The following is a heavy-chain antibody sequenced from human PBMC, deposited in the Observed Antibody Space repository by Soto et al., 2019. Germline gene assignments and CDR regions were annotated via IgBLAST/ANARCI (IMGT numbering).Heavy chain of an antibody. J-gene: IGHJ5*02. Sequence: GGSLRLSCVGSGFIFENFGMSWVRQAPGKGLEWISSISGSGFKKYYADSVKGRFTISRDNSKSTVYLELNNLSAEDTAVYHCAKNQGVELVPLATVDWFDPWGQGSVVTVSS. CDR1: GFIFENFG. CDR3: AKNQGVELVPLATVDWFDP. V-gene: IGHV3-23*01. D-gene: IGHD1-26*01. CDR2: ISGSGFKK.